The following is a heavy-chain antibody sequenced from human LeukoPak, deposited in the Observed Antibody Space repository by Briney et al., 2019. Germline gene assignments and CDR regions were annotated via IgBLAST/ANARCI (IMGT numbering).Heavy chain of an antibody. Sequence: PSETLSLTCAVYGGPFSGYYWSWIRQPPGKGLEWIGEINHSGSTNYNPSLKSRVTISVDTSKNQFSLKLSSVTAADTAVYYCARDKVRGVQGRYYYYYGMDVWGKGTTVTVSS. CDR3: ARDKVRGVQGRYYYYYGMDV. V-gene: IGHV4-34*01. J-gene: IGHJ6*04. D-gene: IGHD3-10*01. CDR1: GGPFSGYY. CDR2: INHSGST.